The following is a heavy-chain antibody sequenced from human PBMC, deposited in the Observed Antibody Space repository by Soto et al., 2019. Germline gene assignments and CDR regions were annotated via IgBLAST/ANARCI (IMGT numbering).Heavy chain of an antibody. J-gene: IGHJ6*02. D-gene: IGHD2-8*01. CDR2: MYYSGAT. CDR3: ASGTIYDSYGMDV. Sequence: PSDTLSLTCTVSGGSISGYYWSWIRQSPGKGLEWIAYMYYSGATKYNPSLKSRVTISLDTSKNQFSLNLSSVTAADTAVYYCASGTIYDSYGMDVWGQGKVVTVSS. CDR1: GGSISGYY. V-gene: IGHV4-59*01.